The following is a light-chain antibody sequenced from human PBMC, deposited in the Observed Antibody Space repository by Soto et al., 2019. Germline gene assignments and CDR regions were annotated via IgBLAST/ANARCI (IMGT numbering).Light chain of an antibody. CDR3: QQRTNWPPAIS. CDR1: QSVDSPY. Sequence: EILLTQSPGTLSLSPVERATLSCRASQSVDSPYLAWYQQKPDQSPSLLIYDAASRATDIPARFSGSGSGTDFTLTISSLEHEDFAVYYCQQRTNWPPAISFGQGTRLEIK. V-gene: IGKV3D-20*02. CDR2: DAA. J-gene: IGKJ5*01.